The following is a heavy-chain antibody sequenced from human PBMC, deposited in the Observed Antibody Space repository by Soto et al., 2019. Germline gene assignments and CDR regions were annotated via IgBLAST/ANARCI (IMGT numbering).Heavy chain of an antibody. V-gene: IGHV1-18*01. Sequence: ASVKVSCKASGYTFTSYGISWVRQAPGQGLEWMGWISAYNGNTNYAQKLQGRVTMTTDTSTSTAYMELRSLRSDDTAVYYCARDLTGTTAPGWFDPWGQGPLVTVSS. J-gene: IGHJ5*02. CDR1: GYTFTSYG. CDR2: ISAYNGNT. CDR3: ARDLTGTTAPGWFDP. D-gene: IGHD1-7*01.